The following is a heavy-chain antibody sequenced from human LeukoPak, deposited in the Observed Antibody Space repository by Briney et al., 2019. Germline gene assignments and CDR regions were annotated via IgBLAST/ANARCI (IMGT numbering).Heavy chain of an antibody. Sequence: SETLSLTCAVSGGSISSGGYAWSWIRQPPGKGLEWIGYIYHSGSTYYNPSLKSRVTISVDRSKNQFSLKLSSVTAADTAVYYCARAPYYYDSSGLVDAFDIWGQGTMVTVSS. D-gene: IGHD3-22*01. CDR1: GGSISSGGYA. CDR2: IYHSGST. J-gene: IGHJ3*02. CDR3: ARAPYYYDSSGLVDAFDI. V-gene: IGHV4-30-2*01.